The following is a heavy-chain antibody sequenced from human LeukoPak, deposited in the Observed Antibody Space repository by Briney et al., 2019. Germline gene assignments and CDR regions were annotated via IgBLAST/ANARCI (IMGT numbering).Heavy chain of an antibody. V-gene: IGHV4-38-2*02. CDR3: ARVEVTRDISDWYFDL. Sequence: SETLSLTCTVSGYSIAHGFFWAWIRPPPGGGLEWVGSLYHSGTTYYNPALKSRISTSVDTSKNQFSLKLGLVTAADTAVYYCARVEVTRDISDWYFDLWGRGTLVTVSS. J-gene: IGHJ2*01. CDR1: GYSIAHGFF. CDR2: LYHSGTT. D-gene: IGHD3-3*02.